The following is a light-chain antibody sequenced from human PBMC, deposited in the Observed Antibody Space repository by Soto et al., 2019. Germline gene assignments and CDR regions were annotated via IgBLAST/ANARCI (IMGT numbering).Light chain of an antibody. V-gene: IGKV1-33*01. CDR1: QDISNY. CDR2: DAS. J-gene: IGKJ2*01. CDR3: QQYDNLPPYT. Sequence: DIQMTQSPSSLSASVGDRVTITCQASQDISNYLNWYQQKPGKAPKLLIYDASNLETGVPSRFSGSGSGTDISNTISSLQHEDIATHFCQQYDNLPPYTFGQGTKLEIK.